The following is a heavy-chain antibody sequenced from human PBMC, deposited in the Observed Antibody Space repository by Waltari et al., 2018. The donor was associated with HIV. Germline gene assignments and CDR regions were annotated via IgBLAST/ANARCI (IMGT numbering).Heavy chain of an antibody. CDR2: IKQDGREK. CDR3: ARVYSSTTGRALDY. D-gene: IGHD1-1*01. Sequence: EVQLVASGGGLVQPGGSLRLSGVGSGFIFSNYWMTWVRQAPGKGLEWVSNIKQDGREKNYVDSVAGRFSISRDNANNSLYLQLNSLRDEDTAVYYCARVYSSTTGRALDYWGQGTLVTVSS. CDR1: GFIFSNYW. V-gene: IGHV3-7*01. J-gene: IGHJ4*02.